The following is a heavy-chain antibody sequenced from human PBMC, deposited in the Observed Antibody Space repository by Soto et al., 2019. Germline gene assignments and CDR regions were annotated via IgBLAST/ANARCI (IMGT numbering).Heavy chain of an antibody. CDR2: IYYSGST. CDR1: GGSISSSSYY. CDR3: ATNYAYYYYYGMDV. D-gene: IGHD4-4*01. J-gene: IGHJ6*02. Sequence: KPSETLSLTCTVSGGSISSSSYYWGWIRQPPGKGLEWIGSIYYSGSTYYNPSLKSRVTISVDTSKNQFSLKLSSVTAADTAVYYCATNYAYYYYYGMDVWGHGTTVTVSS. V-gene: IGHV4-39*01.